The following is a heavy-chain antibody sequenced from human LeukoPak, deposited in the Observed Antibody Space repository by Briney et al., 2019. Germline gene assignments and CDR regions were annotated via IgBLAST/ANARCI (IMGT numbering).Heavy chain of an antibody. V-gene: IGHV3-74*01. CDR1: GFTFSSYW. D-gene: IGHD3-22*01. J-gene: IGHJ4*02. Sequence: GGSLRLSCAASGFTFSSYWMHWVRQAPGKGLVWVSRINSDGSSTSYADSVKGRFTISRDNAKNTLYLQMNSLRAEDTAVYYCARAGWYYYDSSGYYFDYWGQGTLVTVSS. CDR2: INSDGSST. CDR3: ARAGWYYYDSSGYYFDY.